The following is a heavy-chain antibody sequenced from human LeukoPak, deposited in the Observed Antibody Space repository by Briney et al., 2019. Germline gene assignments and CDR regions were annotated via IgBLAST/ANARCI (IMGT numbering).Heavy chain of an antibody. Sequence: PGGPLRLSCAASGFTVSSNYMSWVRQAPGKGLEWVSVIYSGGSTYYADSVKGRFTISRDNSKNTLYLQMNSLRADDTAVYYCAKDRQWLAEKDAFDIWGQGTMVTVSS. J-gene: IGHJ3*02. V-gene: IGHV3-53*01. D-gene: IGHD6-19*01. CDR1: GFTVSSNY. CDR2: IYSGGST. CDR3: AKDRQWLAEKDAFDI.